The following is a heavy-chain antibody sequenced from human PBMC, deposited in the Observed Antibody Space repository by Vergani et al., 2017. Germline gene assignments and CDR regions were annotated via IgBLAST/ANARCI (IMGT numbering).Heavy chain of an antibody. D-gene: IGHD2-15*01. CDR2: IKRDGTET. J-gene: IGHJ1*01. CDR3: ARISGGSAPYLHY. V-gene: IGHV3-7*01. CDR1: GFTFGDYY. Sequence: EVHLEESGGGLVQPGGSLRLSCAASGFTFGDYYMAWIRLAPGKGLDWVASIKRDGTETFYVDSVKGRFTSSRDNPKTTLYLQMNSLRDEDRGVYYCARISGGSAPYLHYWGQGTLVTVAS.